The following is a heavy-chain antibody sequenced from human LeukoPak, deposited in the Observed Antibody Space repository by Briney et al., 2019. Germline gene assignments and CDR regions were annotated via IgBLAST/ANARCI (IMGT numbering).Heavy chain of an antibody. V-gene: IGHV4-39*07. CDR3: ARILAMAFGY. Sequence: SETLSLTCTVSGGSISSSSYYWGWIRQPPGKGLEWIGSIYYSGSTYYNPSLKSRVTISVDTSKNQFSLKLSSVTAADTAVYYCARILAMAFGYWGQGTLVTVSS. CDR1: GGSISSSSYY. J-gene: IGHJ4*02. D-gene: IGHD5-18*01. CDR2: IYYSGST.